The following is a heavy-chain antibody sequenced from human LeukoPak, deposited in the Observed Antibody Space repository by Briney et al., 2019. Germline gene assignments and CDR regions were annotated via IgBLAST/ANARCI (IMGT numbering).Heavy chain of an antibody. CDR3: ARGNNGGYVWGSYRRPSPPFDY. CDR1: GGSFSGYY. CDR2: INHSGST. Sequence: SETLSLTCAVYGGSFSGYYWSWIRQPPGKGLEWIGEINHSGSTNYNPSLKSRVTISVDTSKNQFSLKLSSVTAADTAVYYCARGNNGGYVWGSYRRPSPPFDYWGQGTLVTVSS. J-gene: IGHJ4*02. D-gene: IGHD3-16*02. V-gene: IGHV4-34*01.